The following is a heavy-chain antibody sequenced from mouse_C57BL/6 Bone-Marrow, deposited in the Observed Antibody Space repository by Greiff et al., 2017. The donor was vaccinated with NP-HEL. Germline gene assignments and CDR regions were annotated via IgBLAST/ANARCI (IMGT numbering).Heavy chain of an antibody. CDR2: IYPRDGST. CDR3: AREGDSSGPQAWFAY. D-gene: IGHD3-2*02. CDR1: GYTFTSYD. J-gene: IGHJ3*01. Sequence: VKLQQSGPELVKPGASVKLSCKASGYTFTSYDINWVKQRPGQGLEWIGWIYPRDGSTKDNEKFKGKATLTVDTSSSTAYMELHSLTSEDSAVYFCAREGDSSGPQAWFAYWGQGTLVTVSA. V-gene: IGHV1-85*01.